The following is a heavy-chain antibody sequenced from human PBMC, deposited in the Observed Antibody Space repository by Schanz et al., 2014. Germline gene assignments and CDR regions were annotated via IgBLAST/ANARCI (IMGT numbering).Heavy chain of an antibody. Sequence: EVQLVASGGGLVQPGGSLRLSCAASGFTVSNNYMSWVRQAPGKGLECVSIIYSDGSTYYVDSVKGRFIISRDNSKNTVYLQMNSLRAEDTAVYYCARDPGGTKTHGLWGQGTLVTVSS. CDR1: GFTVSNNY. J-gene: IGHJ4*02. V-gene: IGHV3-66*01. D-gene: IGHD2-15*01. CDR2: IYSDGST. CDR3: ARDPGGTKTHGL.